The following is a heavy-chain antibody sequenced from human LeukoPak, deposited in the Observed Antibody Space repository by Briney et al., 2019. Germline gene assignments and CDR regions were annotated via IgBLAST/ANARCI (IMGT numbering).Heavy chain of an antibody. Sequence: SETLSLTCIVSGGSISSSSYYWGWIRQPPGKELGWIGSIYYSGSTYYNPSLKSRVTISVDTSKIQFSLKLSSVTAADTAVYYCARFSYYYYYMDVWGKGTTVTVSS. CDR2: IYYSGST. CDR3: ARFSYYYYYMDV. V-gene: IGHV4-39*01. CDR1: GGSISSSSYY. J-gene: IGHJ6*03.